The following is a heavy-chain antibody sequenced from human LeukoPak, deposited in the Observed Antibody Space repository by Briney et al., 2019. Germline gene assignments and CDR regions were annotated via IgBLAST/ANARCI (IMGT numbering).Heavy chain of an antibody. D-gene: IGHD3-22*01. CDR2: ISGSGGSA. Sequence: PGGSLRLSCAASGFTFSSYAMSWVRQAPGKGLELVSAISGSGGSAYYADSVKGRFTISRDNSKNTLYLQMNSLRAEDTAVYYCAKDVDMIVVVITDFDYWGQGTLVTVSS. CDR3: AKDVDMIVVVITDFDY. J-gene: IGHJ4*02. CDR1: GFTFSSYA. V-gene: IGHV3-23*01.